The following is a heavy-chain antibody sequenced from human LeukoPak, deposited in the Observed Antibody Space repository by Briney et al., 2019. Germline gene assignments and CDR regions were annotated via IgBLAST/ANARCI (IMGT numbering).Heavy chain of an antibody. Sequence: PSETLSLTCAVYGGSFSGYYWSWIRQPPGKGLEWIGEINHSGSTNYNPPLKSRVTISVDTSKNQFSLKLSSVTAADTAVYYCAQRGHSVVASFDYWGQGTLVTVSS. CDR2: INHSGST. CDR1: GGSFSGYY. J-gene: IGHJ4*02. CDR3: AQRGHSVVASFDY. V-gene: IGHV4-34*01. D-gene: IGHD2-15*01.